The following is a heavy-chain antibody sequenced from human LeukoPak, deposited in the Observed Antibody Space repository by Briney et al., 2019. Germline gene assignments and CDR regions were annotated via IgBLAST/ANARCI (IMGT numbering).Heavy chain of an antibody. V-gene: IGHV4-34*01. CDR3: ARGCIAAAGTLGYYYMDV. J-gene: IGHJ6*03. Sequence: SETLSLTCAVYGGSFSGYYWSWIRQPPGKGLEWIGEINPSGSTNYNPSLKSRVTISVDTSKNQFSLKLSSVTAADTAVYYCARGCIAAAGTLGYYYMDVWGKGTTVTVSS. CDR2: INPSGST. CDR1: GGSFSGYY. D-gene: IGHD6-13*01.